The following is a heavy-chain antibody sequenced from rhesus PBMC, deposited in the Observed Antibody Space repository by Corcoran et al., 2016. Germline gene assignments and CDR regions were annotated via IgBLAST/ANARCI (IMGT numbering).Heavy chain of an antibody. CDR2: IYWDDVK. CDR3: ARTREYRPDY. Sequence: QVTLKESGPALVKPTQTLTLTCTFSGFSLSTSGMGVGWIRQPPGKALEWLASIYWDDVKYYSTCLKSRLTISKDTSKNQVVLTMTNIDPVDTATYYCARTREYRPDYWGQGVLVTVSS. V-gene: IGHV2S1*01. CDR1: GFSLSTSGMG. D-gene: IGHD4-23*01. J-gene: IGHJ4*01.